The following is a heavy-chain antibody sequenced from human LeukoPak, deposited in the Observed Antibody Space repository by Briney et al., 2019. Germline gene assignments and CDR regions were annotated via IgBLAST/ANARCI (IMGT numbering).Heavy chain of an antibody. Sequence: PGGSLRLSCAASGFTFSSYWMSWVRQAPGKGLEWVANIKQDGSEKYYVDSVKGRFTISRDNAKNSLYLQMNSLRAEDTAVYYCARVQRSYYDFWSGYDAIDIWGQGTMVTVSS. CDR2: IKQDGSEK. D-gene: IGHD3-3*01. CDR1: GFTFSSYW. CDR3: ARVQRSYYDFWSGYDAIDI. V-gene: IGHV3-7*01. J-gene: IGHJ3*02.